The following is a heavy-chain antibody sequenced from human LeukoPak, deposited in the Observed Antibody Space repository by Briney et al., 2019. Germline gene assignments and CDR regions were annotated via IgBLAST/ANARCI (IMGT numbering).Heavy chain of an antibody. CDR2: IYYSGST. Sequence: SETLSLTCTVSGGSLSSSSYYWGWIRQPPGKGLEWLGSIYYSGSTYYNPSLKSRVTISVETSKNQFSLKLSSVTAADTAVYYCARDPSGSYWPNYYYYYMDVWGKGTTVAVSS. CDR3: ARDPSGSYWPNYYYYYMDV. V-gene: IGHV4-39*07. D-gene: IGHD1-26*01. J-gene: IGHJ6*03. CDR1: GGSLSSSSYY.